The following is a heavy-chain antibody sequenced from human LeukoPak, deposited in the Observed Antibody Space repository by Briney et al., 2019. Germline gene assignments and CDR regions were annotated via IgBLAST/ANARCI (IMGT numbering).Heavy chain of an antibody. J-gene: IGHJ4*02. CDR2: INHSGST. Sequence: SETLSLTCAVYGGSFSGYYWSWIRQPPGKGLEWIGEINHSGSTNYNPSLKSRVTIPVDTSKNQFSLKLSSVTAADTAVYYCARHATYYYDSSGYFHFDYWGQGTLVTVSS. CDR3: ARHATYYYDSSGYFHFDY. D-gene: IGHD3-22*01. CDR1: GGSFSGYY. V-gene: IGHV4-34*01.